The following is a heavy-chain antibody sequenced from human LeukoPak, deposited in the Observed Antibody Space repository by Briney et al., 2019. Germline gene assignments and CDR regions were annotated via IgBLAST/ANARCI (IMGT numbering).Heavy chain of an antibody. CDR3: ARVVGDRDY. J-gene: IGHJ4*02. CDR1: VFNFSSYS. V-gene: IGHV3-30*04. CDR2: ISYDGSNK. Sequence: GGSVILSCAASVFNFSSYSIDWVRHAPCKGREWVAVISYDGSNKYYADSVKGRFTISRDNSKNTLYLQMNSLRAEDTAVYYCARVVGDRDYWGQGTQVTVSS.